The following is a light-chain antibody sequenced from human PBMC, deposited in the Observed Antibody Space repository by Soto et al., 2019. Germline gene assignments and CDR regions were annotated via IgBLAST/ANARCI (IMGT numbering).Light chain of an antibody. V-gene: IGLV4-69*01. CDR2: VNSDGSH. CDR3: QTWGTGMRV. Sequence: QPVLTQSPSASASLGTSVKLTCTLNSGHSSYAIAWHQQQPEKGPRYLMKVNSDGSHIKGDGIPDRFSGSSSGAERYLTISSLQSEDEADYYCQTWGTGMRVFGGGTKVTVL. CDR1: SGHSSYA. J-gene: IGLJ3*02.